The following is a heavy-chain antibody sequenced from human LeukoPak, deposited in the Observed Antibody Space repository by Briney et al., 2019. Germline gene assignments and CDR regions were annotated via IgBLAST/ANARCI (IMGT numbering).Heavy chain of an antibody. CDR2: IYSGGST. CDR1: GFTVSSNY. CDR3: ATCQLPALYYYCGMDV. Sequence: GGPLRLSCAASGFTVSSNYMSWVRQAPGKGLEWVSVIYSGGSTYYADSVKGRFTISRDNSKNTLYLQMNSLRAEDTAVYYCATCQLPALYYYCGMDVWGQGTTVTVSS. D-gene: IGHD2-2*01. V-gene: IGHV3-53*01. J-gene: IGHJ6*02.